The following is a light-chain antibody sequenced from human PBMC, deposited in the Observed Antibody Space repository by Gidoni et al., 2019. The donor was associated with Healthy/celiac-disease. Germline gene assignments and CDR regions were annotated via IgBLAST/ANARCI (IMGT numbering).Light chain of an antibody. CDR1: QDISNY. V-gene: IGKV1-33*01. CDR3: QQYDNNLWT. J-gene: IGKJ1*01. Sequence: DIQMTQSPSSLSASVGDRVTITCQASQDISNYLNWYQQKPGKAPKLLIYDASNLETGVPSRFSGSGSGTDFTFTISSLQPEDIATYYCQQYDNNLWTFXQXTKVXIK. CDR2: DAS.